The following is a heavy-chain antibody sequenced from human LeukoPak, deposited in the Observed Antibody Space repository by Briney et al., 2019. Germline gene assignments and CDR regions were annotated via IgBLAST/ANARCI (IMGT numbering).Heavy chain of an antibody. J-gene: IGHJ4*02. CDR3: ARDSTWQLDY. V-gene: IGHV3-7*03. CDR2: IKEDGSVK. CDR1: GFTFSTHW. Sequence: PGGSLRLSCTAYGFTFSTHWMTWVRQPPGKGLEWVANIKEDGSVKYYVDSVKGRFTISRDNTKNALYLQMNSLRADDTAVYFCARDSTWQLDYWGQGTLITVSS. D-gene: IGHD5-12*01.